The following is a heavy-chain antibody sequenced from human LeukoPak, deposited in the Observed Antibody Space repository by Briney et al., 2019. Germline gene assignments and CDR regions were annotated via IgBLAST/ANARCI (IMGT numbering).Heavy chain of an antibody. J-gene: IGHJ4*02. Sequence: PSETLSLTCAVYGGSFSGYYWSWIRQPPGKGLEWIGEINHSGSTNYNPSLKSRVTISVDTSKNQFSLKLSSVTAADTAVYYCARSRAVWSIVVVPAANDYWSQGTLVTVSS. CDR1: GGSFSGYY. CDR2: INHSGST. D-gene: IGHD2-2*01. V-gene: IGHV4-34*01. CDR3: ARSRAVWSIVVVPAANDY.